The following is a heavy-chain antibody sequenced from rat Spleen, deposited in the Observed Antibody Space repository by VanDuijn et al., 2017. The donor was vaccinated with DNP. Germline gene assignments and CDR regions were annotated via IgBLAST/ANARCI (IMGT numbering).Heavy chain of an antibody. CDR3: TTGGAAAY. CDR2: ISPRHNIV. J-gene: IGHJ3*01. Sequence: EVQLVESGGGLVQPGRSLKLSCAASGFTFSNYDMAWVRQAPTKGLEWVASISPRHNIVHYRDSVKGRFTISRDNSKNTQYLQMDSLRSEDTATYYCTTGGAAAYWGRGTLVTVSS. D-gene: IGHD1-2*01. V-gene: IGHV5S13*01. CDR1: GFTFSNYD.